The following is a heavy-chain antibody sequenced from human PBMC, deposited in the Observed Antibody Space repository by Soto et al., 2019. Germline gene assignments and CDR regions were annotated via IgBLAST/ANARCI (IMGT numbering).Heavy chain of an antibody. V-gene: IGHV1-58*01. Sequence: SVKVSCKASGFTFTSSAVQWVRQARGQRLEWIGWIVVGSGNTNYAQKFQERVTITRDMSTSTAYMELSSLRSEDTAVYYFAADRAGYCGGDCYNYYGMDVWGQGTTVTVSS. CDR2: IVVGSGNT. CDR3: AADRAGYCGGDCYNYYGMDV. D-gene: IGHD2-21*02. CDR1: GFTFTSSA. J-gene: IGHJ6*02.